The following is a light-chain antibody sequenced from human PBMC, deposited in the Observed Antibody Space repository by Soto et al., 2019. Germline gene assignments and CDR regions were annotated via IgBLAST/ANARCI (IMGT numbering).Light chain of an antibody. CDR1: QGISNW. CDR3: SASKNFPWT. J-gene: IGKJ1*01. V-gene: IGKV1-8*01. CDR2: GAS. Sequence: AIGMTQSPSALSSSTGDRVTITCRASQGISNWLAWYQQRPGKAPKLLVYGASTLQSGVPSRFSGSGSGTDFPRTSRGPRSEDFATYYWSASKNFPWTFGQGTKVEVK.